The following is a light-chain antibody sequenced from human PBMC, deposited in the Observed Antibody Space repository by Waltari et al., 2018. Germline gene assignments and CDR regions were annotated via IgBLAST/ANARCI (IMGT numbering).Light chain of an antibody. J-gene: IGKJ4*01. CDR2: DVS. CDR3: QQRGNWAPLT. CDR1: QSVGNF. V-gene: IGKV3-11*01. Sequence: ELVLTQSPATLYLSPGERATLSFRASQSVGNFLAWYRQKPGQPPRLVIYDVSPRATGTPARFSGSESGKDFTLTISTLQPEDFAFYFCQQRGNWAPLTFGGGTEVVIK.